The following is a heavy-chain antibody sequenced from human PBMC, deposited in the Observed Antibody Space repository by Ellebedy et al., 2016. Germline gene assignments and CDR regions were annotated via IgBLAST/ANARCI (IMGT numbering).Heavy chain of an antibody. CDR1: GGSISSSSYY. CDR3: ARARVISGVRQTKNYYYGMDV. V-gene: IGHV4-39*07. CDR2: INHSGST. D-gene: IGHD6-25*01. Sequence: SETLSLTXTVSGGSISSSSYYWSWIRQPPGKGLEWIGEINHSGSTNYNPSLKSRVTISVDTSKNQFSLKLSSVTAADTAVYYCARARVISGVRQTKNYYYGMDVWGQGTTVTVSS. J-gene: IGHJ6*02.